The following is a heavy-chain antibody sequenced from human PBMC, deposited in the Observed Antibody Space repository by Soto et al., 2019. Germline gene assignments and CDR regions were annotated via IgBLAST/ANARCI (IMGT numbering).Heavy chain of an antibody. D-gene: IGHD6-19*01. CDR2: IRAYSDHA. CDR3: AIPSRGWYDY. J-gene: IGHJ4*02. V-gene: IGHV1-18*01. CDR1: GSSFPRYG. Sequence: ASVKVSCKASGSSFPRYGISWVRQAPGQGLEWMGWIRAYSDHAQHAQKCQRRLTITRDTSASTAYIELSSLRSEDTAVYYCAIPSRGWYDYWGQGTLVTGSS.